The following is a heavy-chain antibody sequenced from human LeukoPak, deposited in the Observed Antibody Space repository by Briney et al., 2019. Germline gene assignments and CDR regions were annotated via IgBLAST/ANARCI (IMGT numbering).Heavy chain of an antibody. CDR3: ARGTRGGHFDY. D-gene: IGHD1-14*01. CDR1: GGSISSGDYY. V-gene: IGHV4-30-4*01. CDR2: ISYSGAT. J-gene: IGHJ4*02. Sequence: KSSETVSLTCTVSGGSISSGDYYWSWIRQPPGKGLEWIGYISYSGATYYNPSLKSRSTISEDTSKNQFSLKLTSVTAADTAVYYCARGTRGGHFDYWGQGTLVPVSS.